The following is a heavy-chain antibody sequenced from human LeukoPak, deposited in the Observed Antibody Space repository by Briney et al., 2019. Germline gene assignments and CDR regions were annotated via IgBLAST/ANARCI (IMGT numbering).Heavy chain of an antibody. CDR1: GFTFTTYW. J-gene: IGHJ4*02. CDR3: ARDQRYDSSGYFDY. CDR2: INQDGSEK. Sequence: GGSLRLSCAASGFTFTTYWMSWVRQAPGKGLEWVANINQDGSEKYFVDSVKGRFTISRDNAKNSLYLQMNSLRAEDTAVYYCARDQRYDSSGYFDYWGQGTLVTVSS. V-gene: IGHV3-7*01. D-gene: IGHD3-22*01.